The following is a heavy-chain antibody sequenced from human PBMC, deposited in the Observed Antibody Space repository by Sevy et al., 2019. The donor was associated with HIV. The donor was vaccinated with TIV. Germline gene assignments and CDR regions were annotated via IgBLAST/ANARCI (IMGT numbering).Heavy chain of an antibody. V-gene: IGHV3-21*01. CDR3: GRGEICITISG. J-gene: IGHJ4*02. Sequence: GGSLRLSCAASGFTFSSYSMNWVRQAPGKGLEWVSSISSGSSYIYYADSVKGRFAISRDNAKNSLYLQMNSLRAEDTAVYYCGRGEICITISGWGQGTLVTVS. CDR2: ISSGSSYI. CDR1: GFTFSSYS. D-gene: IGHD3-3*01.